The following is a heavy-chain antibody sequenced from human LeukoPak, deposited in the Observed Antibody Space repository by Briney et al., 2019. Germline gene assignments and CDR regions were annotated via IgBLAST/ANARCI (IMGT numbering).Heavy chain of an antibody. CDR1: GFTFSSYG. V-gene: IGHV3-30*18. Sequence: GRSLRLSCAASGFTFSSYGMHWVRQAPGKGLEWVAVIWYGGSNKYYADSVKGRFTISRDNSKNTLYLQMNSLRAEDTAVYYCAKDGTPKITTHYYFDYWGQGTLVTVSS. D-gene: IGHD1-14*01. CDR2: IWYGGSNK. J-gene: IGHJ4*02. CDR3: AKDGTPKITTHYYFDY.